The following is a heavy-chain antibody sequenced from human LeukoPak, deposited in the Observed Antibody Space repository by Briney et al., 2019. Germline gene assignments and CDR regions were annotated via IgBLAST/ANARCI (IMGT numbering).Heavy chain of an antibody. D-gene: IGHD3-10*01. CDR2: TYYRSKWYN. CDR1: GDSVTSNSST. CDR3: ARSGSYATWFDP. V-gene: IGHV6-1*01. Sequence: SQTLSLTCAVSGDSVTSNSSTCNWIRQSPSRGLEWLGRTYYRSKWYNDYAVSVKSRITINPDTSKNQFSLQLNSVTPEDTAVYYCARSGSYATWFDPWGQGTLVTVSS. J-gene: IGHJ5*02.